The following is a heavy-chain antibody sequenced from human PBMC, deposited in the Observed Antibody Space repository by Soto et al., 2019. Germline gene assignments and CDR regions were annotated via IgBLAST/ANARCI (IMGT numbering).Heavy chain of an antibody. CDR2: IDPSDSYT. V-gene: IGHV5-10-1*01. CDR1: GYSFTSYW. CDR3: ARRDSEGVGDYYYGMDV. J-gene: IGHJ6*02. Sequence: PGESLKISCKGSGYSFTSYWISWVRQMPGKGLEWMGRIDPSDSYTNYSPSFQGHVTISADKSISTAYLQWSSLKASDTAMYYCARRDSEGVGDYYYGMDVWGQGTTVTVSS. D-gene: IGHD3-3*01.